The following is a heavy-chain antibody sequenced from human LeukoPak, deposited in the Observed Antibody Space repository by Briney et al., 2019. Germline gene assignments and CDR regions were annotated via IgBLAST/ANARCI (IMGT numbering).Heavy chain of an antibody. CDR2: INPNNGGT. Sequence: ASVKVSCKASGYTFTGYYIHWVRQAPGQGFEWMGWINPNNGGTNYAQKFQGRVTMTRDTSITTAYMEVSTLRSDDKAVYYCARDLNRDGYNVNDYWGRGTLVTVSS. V-gene: IGHV1-2*02. CDR1: GYTFTGYY. J-gene: IGHJ4*02. D-gene: IGHD5-24*01. CDR3: ARDLNRDGYNVNDY.